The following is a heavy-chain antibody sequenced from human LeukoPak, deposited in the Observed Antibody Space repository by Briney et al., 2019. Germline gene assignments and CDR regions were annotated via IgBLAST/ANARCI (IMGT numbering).Heavy chain of an antibody. CDR2: IYYSGST. CDR3: ARPQWQWGFDP. Sequence: PSGTLSLTCTVSGGPLSSYYWGWIRQPPGKGLGWIGYIYYSGSTNYNPSLKSRVTISVDTSKNQFSLKLSSVTAADTAVYYCARPQWQWGFDPWGQGTLVTVSS. V-gene: IGHV4-59*08. D-gene: IGHD6-19*01. J-gene: IGHJ5*02. CDR1: GGPLSSYY.